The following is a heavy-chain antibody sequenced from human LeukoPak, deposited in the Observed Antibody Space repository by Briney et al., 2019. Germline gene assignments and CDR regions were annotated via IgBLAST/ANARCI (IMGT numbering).Heavy chain of an antibody. CDR3: ASVLSSSWGRSYYYMDV. Sequence: SVKVSCKASGYTFTSYAMNWVRQAPGQGLEWMGGIIPIFGTANYAQKFQGRVTITADESTSTAYMELSSLRSEDTAVYYCASVLSSSWGRSYYYMDVWGKGTTVTISS. CDR1: GYTFTSYA. CDR2: IIPIFGTA. J-gene: IGHJ6*03. D-gene: IGHD6-13*01. V-gene: IGHV1-69*13.